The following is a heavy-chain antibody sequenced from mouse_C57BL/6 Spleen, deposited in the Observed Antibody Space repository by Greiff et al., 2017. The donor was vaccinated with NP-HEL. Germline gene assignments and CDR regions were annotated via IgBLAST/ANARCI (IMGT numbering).Heavy chain of an antibody. CDR1: GYTFTSYW. D-gene: IGHD1-1*01. CDR3: ARSGVITTVVAEDAMDY. J-gene: IGHJ4*01. V-gene: IGHV1-64*01. Sequence: QVQLQQPGAELVKPGASVKLSCKASGYTFTSYWMHWVKQRPGQGLEWIGMIHPNSGSTNYNEKFKSKATLTVDKSSSTAYMPLSSLTSVDSAVYYCARSGVITTVVAEDAMDYWGQGTSVTVSS. CDR2: IHPNSGST.